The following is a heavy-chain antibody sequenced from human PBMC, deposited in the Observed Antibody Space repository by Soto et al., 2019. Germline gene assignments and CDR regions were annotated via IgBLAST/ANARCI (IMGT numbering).Heavy chain of an antibody. CDR1: GFNFDNSY. CDR3: SKNNVAPAFMGFEY. J-gene: IGHJ4*02. CDR2: LYSGGQT. Sequence: PGGSLRLSCAVSGFNFDNSYMSWVRQAPGKGLEWVSILYSGGQTYYTESVRGRFTISRDISKNTLDLQMNRLTADDTAVYYCSKNNVAPAFMGFEYWGQGTLVTVSS. D-gene: IGHD2-2*01. V-gene: IGHV3-53*01.